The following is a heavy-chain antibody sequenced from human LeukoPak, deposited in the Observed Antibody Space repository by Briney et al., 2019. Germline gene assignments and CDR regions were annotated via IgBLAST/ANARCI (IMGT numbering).Heavy chain of an antibody. CDR1: GYTFTSYG. J-gene: IGHJ6*03. Sequence: ASVKVSCKASGYTFTSYGISWVRQAPGQGLEWMGWIGAYNGNTNYAQKLQGRVTMTTDTSTSTAYMELRSLRSDDTAVYYCARVESSSDSESYYGYYYYYMDVWGKGTTVTVSS. CDR3: ARVESSSDSESYYGYYYYYMDV. V-gene: IGHV1-18*01. CDR2: IGAYNGNT. D-gene: IGHD1-26*01.